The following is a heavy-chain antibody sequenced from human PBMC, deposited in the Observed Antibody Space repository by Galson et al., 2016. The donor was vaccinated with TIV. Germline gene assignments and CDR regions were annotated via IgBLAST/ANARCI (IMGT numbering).Heavy chain of an antibody. CDR1: GFIFRRFS. CDR2: ISGDSRFI. D-gene: IGHD3-3*02. CDR3: ARDQIIYDVVSGIDY. Sequence: SLRLSCAASGFIFRRFSMNWVRQSPGKGLEWVSSISGDSRFIYYADSMKGRFTISRDNTKNSLYLQMNSLRAEDTAVYFCARDQIIYDVVSGIDYWGQGTLITV. V-gene: IGHV3-21*01. J-gene: IGHJ4*02.